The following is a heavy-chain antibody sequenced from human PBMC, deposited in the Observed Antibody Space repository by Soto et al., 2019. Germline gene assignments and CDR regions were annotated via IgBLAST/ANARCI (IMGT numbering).Heavy chain of an antibody. CDR3: ARDILGYCSKAVCYTAHYGMGV. CDR2: INHSGST. Sequence: SETLSLTCAVYGGSFSGYYWSWIRQPPGKGLEWIGEINHSGSTNYNPSLKSRVTISVDTSKNQFSLKLSSVTAADTAVYHCARDILGYCSKAVCYTAHYGMGVWGQGTTVTVS. D-gene: IGHD2-8*01. V-gene: IGHV4-34*01. J-gene: IGHJ6*02. CDR1: GGSFSGYY.